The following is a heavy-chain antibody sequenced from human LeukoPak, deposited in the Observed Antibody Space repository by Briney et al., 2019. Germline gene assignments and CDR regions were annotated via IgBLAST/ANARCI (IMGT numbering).Heavy chain of an antibody. CDR3: ASDPYGSGSRHDAFDI. J-gene: IGHJ3*02. Sequence: GASVKVSCKASGYTFTSYYMHWVRQAPGQGLGWMGIINPSGGSTSYAQKFQGRVTMTRDTSTSTVYMELSSLRSEDTAVYYCASDPYGSGSRHDAFDIWGQGTMVTVSS. CDR1: GYTFTSYY. V-gene: IGHV1-46*01. D-gene: IGHD3-10*01. CDR2: INPSGGST.